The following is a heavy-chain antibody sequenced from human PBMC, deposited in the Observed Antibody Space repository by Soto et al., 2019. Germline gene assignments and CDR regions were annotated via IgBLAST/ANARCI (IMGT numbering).Heavy chain of an antibody. J-gene: IGHJ4*02. D-gene: IGHD2-15*01. CDR3: AKDKDMTFSPQDY. CDR1: GFTFTTYA. V-gene: IGHV3-23*01. CDR2: ISGSGGST. Sequence: EVQLLESGGDLVQPGGSLRLSCAASGFTFTTYAMTWVRQAPGKGLEWVSAISGSGGSTYYADSVKGRFTISRDNSKNTLYLQMKSLRAEDTAVYYCAKDKDMTFSPQDYWGQGTRVTVSS.